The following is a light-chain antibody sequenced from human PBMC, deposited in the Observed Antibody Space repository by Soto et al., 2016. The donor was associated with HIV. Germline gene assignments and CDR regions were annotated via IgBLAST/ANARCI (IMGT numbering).Light chain of an antibody. Sequence: SYELTQPPPVSVSPGQTASITCSGDKLGDKFVCWYQQKPGQSPVLVIYQDNKRPSGIPERFSGSNSGNTATLTISGTQALDEADYYCQAWDSSTDVVFGGGTKLTVL. V-gene: IGLV3-1*01. J-gene: IGLJ2*01. CDR2: QDN. CDR1: KLGDKF. CDR3: QAWDSSTDVV.